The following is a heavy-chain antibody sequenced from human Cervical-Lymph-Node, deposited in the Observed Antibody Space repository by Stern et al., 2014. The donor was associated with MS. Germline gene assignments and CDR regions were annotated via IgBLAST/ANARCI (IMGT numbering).Heavy chain of an antibody. J-gene: IGHJ4*02. Sequence: QVQLVQSGAEVKKPGASVKVSCKASGYTFTSYAMHWVRQAPGQRLEWMGWINAGNGKTKYSQKFQGRVTITRDTSASTAYMELSSLRSEDTAVYYCASTPSMTTVTLGYWGQGTLVTVSS. CDR1: GYTFTSYA. CDR3: ASTPSMTTVTLGY. V-gene: IGHV1-3*01. CDR2: INAGNGKT. D-gene: IGHD4-17*01.